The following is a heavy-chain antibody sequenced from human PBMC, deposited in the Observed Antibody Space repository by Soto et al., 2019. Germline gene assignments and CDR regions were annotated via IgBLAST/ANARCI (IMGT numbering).Heavy chain of an antibody. D-gene: IGHD3-9*01. CDR2: IYYSGIT. CDR1: GNAIRTGTYY. V-gene: IGHV4-39*01. CDR3: ARSNTGYYKWFDP. J-gene: IGHJ5*02. Sequence: SETLSLTYIASGNAIRTGTYYWGWIRQPPGKGLEWIGNIYYSGITYYNPSLKSRVAISVDTSKNQFSLKLSSVSAADTAIYYCARSNTGYYKWFDPWGQGTLVTVS.